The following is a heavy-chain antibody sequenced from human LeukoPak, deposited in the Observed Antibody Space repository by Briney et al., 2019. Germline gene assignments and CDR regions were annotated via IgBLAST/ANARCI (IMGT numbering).Heavy chain of an antibody. CDR3: ARGRDGDYYFDY. V-gene: IGHV3-7*03. D-gene: IGHD4-17*01. J-gene: IGHJ4*02. Sequence: PGGSLRLSCAASGFTFSNYWMGWVRQAPGKRPEWVANMNIDGSEKYYADSVKGRFTISRDNARNSVYLQMNSLRAEDTALYYCARGRDGDYYFDYWGQGTLVTVSS. CDR1: GFTFSNYW. CDR2: MNIDGSEK.